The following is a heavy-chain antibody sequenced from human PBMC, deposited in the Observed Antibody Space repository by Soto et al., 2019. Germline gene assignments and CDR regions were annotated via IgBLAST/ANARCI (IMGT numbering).Heavy chain of an antibody. J-gene: IGHJ6*03. Sequence: SETLSLTCTVSGGSISSYYWSWIRQPPGKGLEWIGYIYYSGSTNYNPSLKSRVTISVDTSKNQFSLKLSSVTAADTAVYYCARGEGYCSSTSCYDVPYYYMDGWGKGTTVTVSS. V-gene: IGHV4-59*08. CDR1: GGSISSYY. CDR2: IYYSGST. CDR3: ARGEGYCSSTSCYDVPYYYMDG. D-gene: IGHD2-2*01.